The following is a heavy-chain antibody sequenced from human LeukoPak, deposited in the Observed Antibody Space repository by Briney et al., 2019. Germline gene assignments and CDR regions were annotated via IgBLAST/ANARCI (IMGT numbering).Heavy chain of an antibody. D-gene: IGHD6-6*01. V-gene: IGHV3-11*06. Sequence: GGSLRLSCAVSGFTFSDYYMSWIRQAPGKGLEWVSSISSSSSYIYYADSVKGRFTISRDNAKNSPYLQMNSLRAEDTAVYYCASIVRYSSSPPVVWGQGTLVTVSS. CDR1: GFTFSDYY. CDR3: ASIVRYSSSPPVV. CDR2: ISSSSSYI. J-gene: IGHJ4*02.